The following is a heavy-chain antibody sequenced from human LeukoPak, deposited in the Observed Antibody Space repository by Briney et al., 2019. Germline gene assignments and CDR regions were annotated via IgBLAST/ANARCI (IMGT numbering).Heavy chain of an antibody. Sequence: GASMKVSCKASGYTFTSYDINWVRQATGQGLEWMGWMNPNSGNTGYAQKFQGRVTMTRNTSISTAYMELSSLRSEDTAVYYCARGAPRGGSSGWYTLYYYYYMDVWGKGTTVTVSS. V-gene: IGHV1-8*01. CDR2: MNPNSGNT. CDR1: GYTFTSYD. J-gene: IGHJ6*03. CDR3: ARGAPRGGSSGWYTLYYYYYMDV. D-gene: IGHD6-19*01.